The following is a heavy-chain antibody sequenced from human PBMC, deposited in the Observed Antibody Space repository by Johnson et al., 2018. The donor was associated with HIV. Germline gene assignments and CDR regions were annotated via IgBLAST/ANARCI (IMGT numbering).Heavy chain of an antibody. V-gene: IGHV3-15*01. D-gene: IGHD5-18*01. CDR3: ARDQEYSYGT. Sequence: MLLVESGGGLVKPGGSLRLSCAPSGFTFSDYYMSWMRQAPGKGLEWVGRIKSKTDGGPTDYAAPVKGRFTISRDDSKNTLYLQMNSLRAEDTAVYYCARDQEYSYGTWGQGTMVTVSS. J-gene: IGHJ3*01. CDR2: IKSKTDGGPT. CDR1: GFTFSDYY.